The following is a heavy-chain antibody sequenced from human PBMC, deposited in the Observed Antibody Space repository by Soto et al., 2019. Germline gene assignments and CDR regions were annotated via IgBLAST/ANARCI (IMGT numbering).Heavy chain of an antibody. CDR3: TTDTYYYGSGSYYHFDY. V-gene: IGHV3-15*01. J-gene: IGHJ4*02. CDR1: GFTFINAW. Sequence: GGSLRLSCASSGFTFINAWMSWVRQAPGKGLEWVGRIKSKTDGGTTDYAAPVKGRFTISRDDSKNTLYLQMNSLKTEDTAVYYCTTDTYYYGSGSYYHFDYWGQGTLVTVSS. D-gene: IGHD3-10*01. CDR2: IKSKTDGGTT.